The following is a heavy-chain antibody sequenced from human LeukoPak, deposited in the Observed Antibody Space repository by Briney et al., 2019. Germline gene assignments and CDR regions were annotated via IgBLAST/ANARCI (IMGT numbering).Heavy chain of an antibody. D-gene: IGHD6-19*01. V-gene: IGHV4-39*02. CDR1: GGSISSSSYY. CDR2: IYYSGST. Sequence: SETLSLTCTVSGGSISSSSYYWGWIRQPPGKGLEWIGSIYYSGSTYYNPSLKSRVTISVDTSKNQFSLKLSSVTAADTAVYYCARDLFGGSGWYFGFTGADTSFDYWGQGTLVTVSS. J-gene: IGHJ4*02. CDR3: ARDLFGGSGWYFGFTGADTSFDY.